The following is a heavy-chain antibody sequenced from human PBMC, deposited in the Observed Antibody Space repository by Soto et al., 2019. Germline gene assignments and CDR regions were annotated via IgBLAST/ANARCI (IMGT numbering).Heavy chain of an antibody. V-gene: IGHV4-39*01. Sequence: QLQLQESGPGLVKPSETLSLTCTVSGGSISSSNYYWGWIRQPPGKGLEWIGSIYYSGSTAYNSSLKSRVTMSVDTSKNQFSLRLSSVTAADTAVYYCASPTLGAFDIWGPGTMVTVSS. J-gene: IGHJ3*02. CDR1: GGSISSSNYY. CDR3: ASPTLGAFDI. D-gene: IGHD3-16*01. CDR2: IYYSGST.